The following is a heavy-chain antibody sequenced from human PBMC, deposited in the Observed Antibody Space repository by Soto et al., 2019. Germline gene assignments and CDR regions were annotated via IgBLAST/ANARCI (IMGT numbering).Heavy chain of an antibody. V-gene: IGHV3-30-3*01. CDR3: ARDWYSSSFHYYYGMDV. D-gene: IGHD6-6*01. J-gene: IGHJ6*02. CDR1: GFTFSSYA. CDR2: ISYDGSNK. Sequence: PGGSLRLSCAASGFTFSSYAMHWVRQAPGKGLEWVAVISYDGSNKYYADSVKGRFTISRDNSKNTLYLQMNSLRAEDTAVYYCARDWYSSSFHYYYGMDVWGQGTTVTVSS.